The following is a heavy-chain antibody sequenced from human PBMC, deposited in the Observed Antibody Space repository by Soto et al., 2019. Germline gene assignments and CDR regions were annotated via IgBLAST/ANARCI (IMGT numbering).Heavy chain of an antibody. CDR3: AKTDSGSYYETRPPDY. Sequence: QVQLVESGGGVVQPGRSPRLSCAASGFTFSSYGMHWVRQAPGKGLEWVAVISYDGSNKYYADSVKGRFTISRDNSKNTLYLQMNSLRAEDTAVYYCAKTDSGSYYETRPPDYWGQGTLVTVSS. D-gene: IGHD1-26*01. CDR2: ISYDGSNK. J-gene: IGHJ4*02. V-gene: IGHV3-30*18. CDR1: GFTFSSYG.